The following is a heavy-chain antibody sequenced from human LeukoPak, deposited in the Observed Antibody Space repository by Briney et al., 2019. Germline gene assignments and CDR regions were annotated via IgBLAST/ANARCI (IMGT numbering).Heavy chain of an antibody. J-gene: IGHJ5*02. V-gene: IGHV1-2*02. D-gene: IGHD3-3*01. CDR1: GYTFIGYY. CDR2: INPNSGGT. CDR3: ARLALRFLGFDP. Sequence: ASVKVSCKASGYTFIGYYMHWVRQAPGQGLEWMGWINPNSGGTNYAQKFQGRVTMTRDTSISTAYMELSRLRSDDTAVHYCARLALRFLGFDPWGQGTLVTVSS.